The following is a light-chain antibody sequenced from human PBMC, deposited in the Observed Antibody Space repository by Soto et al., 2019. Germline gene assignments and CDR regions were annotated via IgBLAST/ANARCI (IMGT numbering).Light chain of an antibody. V-gene: IGLV6-57*04. Sequence: NFMLTQPHSVSESPGKTITISCTRSCGNIASNCVQWYQQRPGSAPTTVIYEDDQRPSGVPDRFSGSIDSSSNSASLTISGLKPEDEADYYCQSSQDDFWVFGGGTKLTVL. J-gene: IGLJ3*02. CDR3: QSSQDDFWV. CDR2: EDD. CDR1: CGNIASNC.